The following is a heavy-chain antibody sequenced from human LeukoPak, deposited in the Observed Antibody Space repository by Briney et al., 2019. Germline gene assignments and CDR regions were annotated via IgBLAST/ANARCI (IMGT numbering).Heavy chain of an antibody. CDR3: ARAGVVAMDWFDP. CDR1: GYSFTSYW. J-gene: IGHJ5*02. Sequence: HGESLKISCKGSGYSFTSYWINWVRQMPGKGLEWMGRVDPSDSETNYSPSFQGHVTISADKSITTAYLQWSSLKASDTALYYCARAGVVAMDWFDPWGQGTLVTVSS. V-gene: IGHV5-10-1*01. D-gene: IGHD2-15*01. CDR2: VDPSDSET.